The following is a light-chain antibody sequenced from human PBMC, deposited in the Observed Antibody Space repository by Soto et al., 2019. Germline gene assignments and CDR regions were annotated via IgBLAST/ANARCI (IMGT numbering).Light chain of an antibody. CDR1: QGISNY. CDR2: AAS. V-gene: IGKV1-9*01. CDR3: QQLTSYPRST. J-gene: IGKJ5*01. Sequence: DIQLTQSPSFLSASVGDRVTITCRASQGISNYLAWYQQRPGKAPKLLIYAASTLQTGVPSRFSGSGSGTEFTLTISSLQPEDFATYHCQQLTSYPRSTFGQRTRLEIK.